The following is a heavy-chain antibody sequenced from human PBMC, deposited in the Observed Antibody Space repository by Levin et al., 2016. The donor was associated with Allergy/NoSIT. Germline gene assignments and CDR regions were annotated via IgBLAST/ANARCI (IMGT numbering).Heavy chain of an antibody. Sequence: WVRQAPGQGLEWMGWMNPNSGNTGYAQKFQGRVTMTRNTSISTAYMELSSLRSEDTAVYYCARGADILTGYYIMDYYYYGMDVWGQGTTVTVSS. CDR3: ARGADILTGYYIMDYYYYGMDV. V-gene: IGHV1-8*01. D-gene: IGHD3-9*01. CDR2: MNPNSGNT. J-gene: IGHJ6*02.